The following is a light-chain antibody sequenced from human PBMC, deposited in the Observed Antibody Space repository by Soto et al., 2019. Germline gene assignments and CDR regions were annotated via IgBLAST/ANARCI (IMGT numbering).Light chain of an antibody. J-gene: IGLJ1*01. Sequence: QSVLTQPPSASGTPGQRVTISCSGSNSNIGSNTVSWYLQLPGTAPKLLIYSDNQRPSGVPDRFSGSKSGTSASLAISGLQSADEADYYCAAWDDSLHGDVFASGTKVTVL. V-gene: IGLV1-44*01. CDR2: SDN. CDR1: NSNIGSNT. CDR3: AAWDDSLHGDV.